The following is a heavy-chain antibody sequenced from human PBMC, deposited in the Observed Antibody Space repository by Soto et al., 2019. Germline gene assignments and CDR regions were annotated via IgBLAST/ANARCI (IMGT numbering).Heavy chain of an antibody. Sequence: SETLSLTCNVSAGSITGDSYYWTWIRQPPGKGLEWLGYISYNGRTNYNPSLKSRVTISVDTSRKQFFLRLTSVTAADTAIYYCARDTCGSDCYSGLDYWGQGSLVTVYS. CDR1: AGSITGDSYY. CDR3: ARDTCGSDCYSGLDY. D-gene: IGHD2-21*02. CDR2: ISYNGRT. V-gene: IGHV4-61*01. J-gene: IGHJ4*02.